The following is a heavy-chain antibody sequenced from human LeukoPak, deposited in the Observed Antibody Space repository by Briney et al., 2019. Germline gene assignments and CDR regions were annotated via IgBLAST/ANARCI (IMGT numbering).Heavy chain of an antibody. CDR2: IKSKSDGGTT. J-gene: IGHJ4*02. D-gene: IGHD3-22*01. CDR3: TRDDSSGYYLYYFDY. CDR1: GFTFNNAW. V-gene: IGHV3-15*01. Sequence: GGSLRLSCAASGFTFNNAWMSWVRQAPGKGLEWVGRIKSKSDGGTTEYAASVKGRLTISRDDSKSIAYLQMNSLKTEDTAVYYCTRDDSSGYYLYYFDYWGQGTLVTVSS.